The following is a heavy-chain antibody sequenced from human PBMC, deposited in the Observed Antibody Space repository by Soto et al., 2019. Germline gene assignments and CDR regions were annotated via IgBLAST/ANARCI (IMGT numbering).Heavy chain of an antibody. Sequence: EVQLVESGGGLVQPGGSLKLSCVASGFSISSSDMHWVRQVMGKGLEWVSTLGTSGDTFYSGSVKGRFTISREDAKNSFHLQMNNLRGEDSAVYYCTRDRQIYRFYYYGMDVWGQGTAVTVS. CDR1: GFSISSSD. J-gene: IGHJ6*02. V-gene: IGHV3-13*01. CDR3: TRDRQIYRFYYYGMDV. D-gene: IGHD3-3*01. CDR2: LGTSGDT.